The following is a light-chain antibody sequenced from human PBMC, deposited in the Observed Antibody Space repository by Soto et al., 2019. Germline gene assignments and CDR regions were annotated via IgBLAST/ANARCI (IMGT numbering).Light chain of an antibody. CDR3: QQYNSYPWT. J-gene: IGKJ1*01. CDR1: QSISSW. V-gene: IGKV1-5*03. CDR2: KAS. Sequence: DIQMTQSPSTLSASVGDRVTVTCRASQSISSWLAWYQQKPGKAPKLLIYKASSLESGVPSRFSGSGSGTEFTLTISSVQPDDLATYYCQQYNSYPWTFGQGTKVEIK.